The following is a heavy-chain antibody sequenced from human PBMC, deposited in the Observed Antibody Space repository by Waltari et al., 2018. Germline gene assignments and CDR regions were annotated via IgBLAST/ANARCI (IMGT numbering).Heavy chain of an antibody. D-gene: IGHD3-3*01. V-gene: IGHV3-30*18. CDR2: IANYGSRK. J-gene: IGHJ4*02. Sequence: QVHLVESGGGVVQPGRSLRLSCAASGFTCRNYGIHWVRQAQGKGLDGGAIIANYGSRKYNVDSGKGRCTLSRDNSKSTLYLQMNSLRAQDTAVYYCAKDDTTIFGVGIDNWGQGTLVTVSS. CDR1: GFTCRNYG. CDR3: AKDDTTIFGVGIDN.